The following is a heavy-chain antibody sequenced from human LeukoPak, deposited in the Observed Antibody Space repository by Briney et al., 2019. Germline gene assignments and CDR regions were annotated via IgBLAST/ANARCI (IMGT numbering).Heavy chain of an antibody. CDR2: ISWNSGSI. V-gene: IGHV3-9*01. CDR3: AKGLFGSGWLDYYYYGMDV. J-gene: IGHJ6*02. Sequence: PGGSLRLSCAASGFTFDDYAMHWVRQAPGKGLEWVSGISWNSGSIGYADSVKGRFTISRDNAKNSLYLQMNSLRAEDTALYYCAKGLFGSGWLDYYYYGMDVWGQGTTVTVSS. D-gene: IGHD6-19*01. CDR1: GFTFDDYA.